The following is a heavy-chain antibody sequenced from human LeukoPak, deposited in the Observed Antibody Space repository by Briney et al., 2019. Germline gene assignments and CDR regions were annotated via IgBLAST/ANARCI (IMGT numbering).Heavy chain of an antibody. D-gene: IGHD3-10*01. V-gene: IGHV4-59*01. CDR3: ARVRFRREFDY. J-gene: IGHJ4*02. Sequence: PGGSLRLSCAASGFTFSDYYMSWIRQPPGKGLEWIGYIYYSGSTNYNPSLKSRVTISVDTSKNQFSLKLSSVTAADTAVYYCARVRFRREFDYWGQGTLVTVSS. CDR1: GFTFSDYY. CDR2: IYYSGST.